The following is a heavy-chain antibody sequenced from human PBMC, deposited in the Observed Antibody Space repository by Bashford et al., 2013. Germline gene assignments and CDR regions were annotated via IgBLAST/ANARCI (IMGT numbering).Heavy chain of an antibody. CDR2: IIPIFGTA. CDR1: GYTFTGYY. D-gene: IGHD2-15*01. Sequence: SVKVSCKASGYTFTGYYMHWVRQAPGQGLEWMGGIIPIFGTANYAQKFQGRVTITADESTSTAYMELSSLRSEDTAIYYCAGVQDDYYYYNMDVWGKGPRSPSP. J-gene: IGHJ6*03. CDR3: AGVQDDYYYYNMDV. V-gene: IGHV1-69*13.